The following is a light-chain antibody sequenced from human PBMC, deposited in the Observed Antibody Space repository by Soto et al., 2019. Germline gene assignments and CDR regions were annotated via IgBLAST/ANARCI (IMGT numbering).Light chain of an antibody. CDR1: QSVTSNY. V-gene: IGKV3-20*01. CDR2: AAN. J-gene: IGKJ1*01. Sequence: EIVLTQSPGTLSVSPGERAALSCKASQSVTSNYLAWYQQRPGQAHRLLIYAANRRATGSPDRLTGSGSGTDFNLTISSLEPEDSALYYCQQYAGAPWTFGQGTRVEIK. CDR3: QQYAGAPWT.